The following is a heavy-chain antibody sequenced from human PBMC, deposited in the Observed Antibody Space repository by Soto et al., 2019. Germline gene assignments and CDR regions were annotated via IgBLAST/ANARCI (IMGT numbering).Heavy chain of an antibody. J-gene: IGHJ4*02. CDR1: GGSISAYY. CDR3: AREGGSGRPFDY. V-gene: IGHV4-4*07. D-gene: IGHD3-10*01. Sequence: PSETLSLTCTVSGGSISAYYWSWIRQPAGKGLEWIGRIYSSGSSNYNPSLQSRVTMSMDTSKSQFSLKLSSVTAADTAVYCCAREGGSGRPFDYWGQGTLVTVSS. CDR2: IYSSGSS.